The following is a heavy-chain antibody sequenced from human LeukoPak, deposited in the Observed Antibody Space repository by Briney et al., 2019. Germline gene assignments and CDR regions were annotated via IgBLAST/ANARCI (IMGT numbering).Heavy chain of an antibody. J-gene: IGHJ4*02. V-gene: IGHV3-23*01. D-gene: IGHD1-26*01. CDR1: GFTFSSYA. CDR3: AKEVGATLDY. CDR2: ISSSGATT. Sequence: GGSLRLSCAASGFTFSSYAMSWVRQAPGKGLEWVSAISSSGATTYYADSVKGRFTISRDNSKNTLYLQMNSLRAEGTAVYYCAKEVGATLDYWAQGTLVTVSS.